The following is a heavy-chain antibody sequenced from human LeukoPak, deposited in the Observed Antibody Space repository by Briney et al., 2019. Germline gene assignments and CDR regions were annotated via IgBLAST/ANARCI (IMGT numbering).Heavy chain of an antibody. CDR2: IHYTGST. CDR1: GGPITVYH. V-gene: IGHV4-59*01. Sequence: PSETLSLTCSVSGGPITVYHWIWIRQPPGKGLEFIGYIHYTGSTNYNSSLTSRISISTDTSKNQFSLKMTSVTAADTAVYYCARDGFLGAALNWFDPWGQGTLVTVSS. CDR3: ARDGFLGAALNWFDP. D-gene: IGHD6-6*01. J-gene: IGHJ5*02.